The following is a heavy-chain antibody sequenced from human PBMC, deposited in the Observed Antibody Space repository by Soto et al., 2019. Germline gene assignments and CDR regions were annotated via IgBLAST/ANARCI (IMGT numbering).Heavy chain of an antibody. CDR3: AHRAGLQDNWNGGYFDF. CDR1: GFSLTTDGVG. Sequence: QITLEESGPTRVKPTQTLTLTCTFSGFSLTTDGVGVGWVRQPPGKALERLALIYWDDDKRYSPSLGSRLTITKDTSRNQVVLTMTNMDPVDTATYYCAHRAGLQDNWNGGYFDFWGQGALVTVSS. D-gene: IGHD1-1*01. J-gene: IGHJ4*02. V-gene: IGHV2-5*02. CDR2: IYWDDDK.